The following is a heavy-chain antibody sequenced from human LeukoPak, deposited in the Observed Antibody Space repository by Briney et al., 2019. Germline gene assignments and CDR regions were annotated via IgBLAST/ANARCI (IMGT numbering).Heavy chain of an antibody. CDR1: GYTFTGYY. V-gene: IGHV1-2*06. J-gene: IGHJ6*03. Sequence: GASVKVSCKASGYTFTGYYMHWVRQAPGQGLEWMGRINPNSGGTNYAQKFQGRVTITADESTSTAYMELSSLRAEDTAVYYCARGPGGGAHTNYYYYYMDVWGKGTTVTVSS. CDR3: ARGPGGGAHTNYYYYYMDV. CDR2: INPNSGGT. D-gene: IGHD3-16*01.